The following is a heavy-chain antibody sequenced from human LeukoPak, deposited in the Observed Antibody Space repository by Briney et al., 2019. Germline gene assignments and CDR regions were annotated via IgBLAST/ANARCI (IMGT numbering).Heavy chain of an antibody. CDR2: IYTSGAT. CDR3: ARADTSGYFFDY. V-gene: IGHV4-61*02. D-gene: IGHD3-22*01. CDR1: GGSISSGLYY. Sequence: PSETLSLTCTVSGGSISSGLYYWSWIRQPAGKGLWWIGRIYTSGATNYNASLKSRLTISVDTSKNQFSLKLTSVTAADTAVYYCARADTSGYFFDYWGQGTLVTVSS. J-gene: IGHJ4*02.